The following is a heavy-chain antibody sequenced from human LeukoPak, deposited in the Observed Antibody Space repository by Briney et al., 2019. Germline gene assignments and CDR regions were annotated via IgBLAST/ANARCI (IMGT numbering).Heavy chain of an antibody. CDR1: GFTFSSYA. V-gene: IGHV3-30-3*01. D-gene: IGHD6-19*01. Sequence: GGSLRLSCAASGFTFSSYAMHWVRQASGKGLEWVAVISYDGSNKYYADSVKGRFTISRDNSKNTLYLQMNSLRAEDTAVYYCARDLSRGGWYFDYWGQGTLVTVSS. CDR2: ISYDGSNK. J-gene: IGHJ4*02. CDR3: ARDLSRGGWYFDY.